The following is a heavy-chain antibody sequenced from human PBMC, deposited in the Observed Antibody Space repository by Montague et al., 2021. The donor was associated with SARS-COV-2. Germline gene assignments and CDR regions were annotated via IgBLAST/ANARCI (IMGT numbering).Heavy chain of an antibody. CDR1: GDSVAGHRGS. Sequence: CAISGDSVAGHRGSWEWHRPELPRHLDLVCRPQFESNWNYDYAASLAGRVTVNPDTSKKQVSLELRSVPPEDTAVYYCSRIAFAVIPHWGQGTLVTVSS. J-gene: IGHJ4*02. CDR2: PQFESNWNY. CDR3: SRIAFAVIPH. V-gene: IGHV6-1*01. D-gene: IGHD3-16*01.